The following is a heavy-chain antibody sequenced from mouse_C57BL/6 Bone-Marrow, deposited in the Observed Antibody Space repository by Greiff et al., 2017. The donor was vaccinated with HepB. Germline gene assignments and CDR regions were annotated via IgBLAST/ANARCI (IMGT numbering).Heavy chain of an antibody. CDR2: IDPSDSYT. D-gene: IGHD1-1*01. J-gene: IGHJ2*01. V-gene: IGHV1-50*01. CDR3: ARLYYYGSP. Sequence: VQLQQPGAELVKPGASVKLSCKASGYTFTSYWMQWVKQRPGQGLEWIGEIDPSDSYTNYNQKFKGKATLTVDTSSSTAYMQLSSLTSEDSAVYYCARLYYYGSPWGQGTTLTVSS. CDR1: GYTFTSYW.